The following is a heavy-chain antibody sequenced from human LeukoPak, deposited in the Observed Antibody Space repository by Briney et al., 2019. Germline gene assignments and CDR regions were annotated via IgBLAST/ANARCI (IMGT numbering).Heavy chain of an antibody. CDR1: GSTFNSFA. J-gene: IGHJ4*02. D-gene: IGHD3-16*02. CDR2: ISGSDGTS. V-gene: IGHV3-23*01. Sequence: EGSLRLSCAASGSTFNSFAMNWVRQAPGKGLEWVSSISGSDGTSHYADFVKGRFTISRDNSKNTLYLQMNSLRAEDTAAYYCAKSLGVGGYTRYKGFDQWGQGTLVVVSS. CDR3: AKSLGVGGYTRYKGFDQ.